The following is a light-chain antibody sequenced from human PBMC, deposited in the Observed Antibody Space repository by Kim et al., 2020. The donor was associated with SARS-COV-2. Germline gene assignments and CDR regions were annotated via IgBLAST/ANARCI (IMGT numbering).Light chain of an antibody. CDR2: DVS. Sequence: QSALTQPASVSGSPGQPITISCTGTSSDIGGYNYVSWYRQHPGEVPKLMIYDVSKRPSGGSNRFSGSKSGNTASLTISGLQAEDEADYYCSSYTSNNTVIFGGGTKVTVL. J-gene: IGLJ2*01. V-gene: IGLV2-14*03. CDR3: SSYTSNNTVI. CDR1: SSDIGGYNY.